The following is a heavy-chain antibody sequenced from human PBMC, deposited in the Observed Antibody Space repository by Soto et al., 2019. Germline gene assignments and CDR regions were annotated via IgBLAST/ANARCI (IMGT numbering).Heavy chain of an antibody. V-gene: IGHV5-51*01. CDR2: IYPGDSDT. Sequence: LKISCKVSGDIFITYWIAWVRQKPGKGLEWMGIIYPGDSDTRYSPSFQGQVTFSVDKSITTAYLHWTSLKTSDTATYYCARVPSEMNYLDPGGQGTLVT. J-gene: IGHJ5*02. CDR3: ARVPSEMNYLDP. CDR1: GDIFITYW. D-gene: IGHD1-7*01.